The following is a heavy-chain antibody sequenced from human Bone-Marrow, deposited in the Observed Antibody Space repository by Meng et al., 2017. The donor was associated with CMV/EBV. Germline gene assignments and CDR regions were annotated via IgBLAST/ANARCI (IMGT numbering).Heavy chain of an antibody. CDR1: GFTFSSYA. D-gene: IGHD1-26*01. V-gene: IGHV3-30*04. CDR2: ISYDGSNK. Sequence: GESLKISCAASGFTFSSYAMHWVRQAPGKGLEWVAVISYDGSNKYYADSVKGRFTISRDNSKNTLYLQMNSLRAKDTAVYYCAREYSGSYPYYYYGMDGWGQGTTVTVSS. CDR3: AREYSGSYPYYYYGMDG. J-gene: IGHJ6*02.